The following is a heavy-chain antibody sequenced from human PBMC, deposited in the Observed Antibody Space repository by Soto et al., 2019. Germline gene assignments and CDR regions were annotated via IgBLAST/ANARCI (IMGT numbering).Heavy chain of an antibody. CDR3: ARHAYYYDSCYNHYYYSMDV. CDR1: GGSISSSSYY. Sequence: SETLSLTCTVSGGSISSSSYYWGWIRQPPGKGLEWIGSIYYSGSTYYNPSLKSRVTISVDTSKNQFSLKLSSVTAADTAVYYCARHAYYYDSCYNHYYYSMDVWGQGTTVTVSS. D-gene: IGHD3-22*01. V-gene: IGHV4-39*01. J-gene: IGHJ6*02. CDR2: IYYSGST.